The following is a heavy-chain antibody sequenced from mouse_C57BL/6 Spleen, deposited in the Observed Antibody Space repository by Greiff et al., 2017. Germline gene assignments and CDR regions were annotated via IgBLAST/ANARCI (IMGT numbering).Heavy chain of an antibody. D-gene: IGHD1-1*01. CDR2: ISDGGSYT. J-gene: IGHJ1*03. V-gene: IGHV5-4*01. CDR1: GFTFSSYA. CDR3: ARDEDYGSSYGYFDV. Sequence: EVKLVESGGGLVKPGGSLKLSCAASGFTFSSYAMSWVSQTPEKRLEWVATISDGGSYTYYPDNVKGRFTISRDNAKNNLYLQMSHLKSEGTAMYYCARDEDYGSSYGYFDVWGTGTTVTVSS.